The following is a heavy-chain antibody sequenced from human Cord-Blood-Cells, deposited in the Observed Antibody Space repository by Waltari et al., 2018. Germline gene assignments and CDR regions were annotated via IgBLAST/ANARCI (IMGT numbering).Heavy chain of an antibody. Sequence: QVQLVQSGAEVKKPGAPVKVSCKVSGYTLTDLSMHWVRQPPGKGLEGMGGFWSEDGETTYAQKFQGRYTMTEDASTDTSYLELRGLRSEDTAVYYWAISGGFLEWLAPCDPWGQGTRVTVSS. CDR1: GYTLTDLS. J-gene: IGHJ5*02. CDR2: FWSEDGET. V-gene: IGHV1-24*01. D-gene: IGHD3-3*01. CDR3: AISGGFLEWLAPCDP.